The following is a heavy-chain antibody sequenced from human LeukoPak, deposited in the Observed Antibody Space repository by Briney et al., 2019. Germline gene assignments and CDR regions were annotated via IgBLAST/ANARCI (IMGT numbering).Heavy chain of an antibody. V-gene: IGHV4-61*02. J-gene: IGHJ4*02. CDR3: ARDAPGIAAAGVY. D-gene: IGHD6-13*01. Sequence: PSETLSLTCTVSGGSISSGSYYWNWIRQPAGKGLEWIGRIYTTGSTTGSTTHNPSLKSRVTISIDTSKTHFSLKLSSVTAADTAVYYCARDAPGIAAAGVYWGQGTLVTVSS. CDR1: GGSISSGSYY. CDR2: IYTTGSTTGST.